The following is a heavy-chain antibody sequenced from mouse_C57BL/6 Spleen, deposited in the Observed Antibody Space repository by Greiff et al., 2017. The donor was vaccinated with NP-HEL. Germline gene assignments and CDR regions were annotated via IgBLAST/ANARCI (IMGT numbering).Heavy chain of an antibody. CDR1: GFSFNTYA. CDR3: VRQATIGGYYAMDY. D-gene: IGHD2-14*01. J-gene: IGHJ4*01. Sequence: EVQRVESGGGLVQPKGSLKLSCAASGFSFNTYAMNWVRQAPGKGVEWVARIRSKSNNYATYYADSVKDRFTISRDDSESMLYLQMNNLKTEDTAMYYCVRQATIGGYYAMDYWGQGTSVTVSS. CDR2: IRSKSNNYAT. V-gene: IGHV10-1*01.